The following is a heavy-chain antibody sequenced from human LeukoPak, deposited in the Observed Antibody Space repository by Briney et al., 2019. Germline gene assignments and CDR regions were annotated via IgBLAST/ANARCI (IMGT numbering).Heavy chain of an antibody. J-gene: IGHJ4*02. Sequence: GRSLRLSCAASGFTYTKHAMHWVRQAPGKGLEWVAVISYDGSNKKYADSVKGRFTISRDNSKNTLYLQMNSLRAEDTAVYYCAKGGSSSSGVFDYWGQGTLVTVSS. CDR1: GFTYTKHA. V-gene: IGHV3-30*04. D-gene: IGHD6-13*01. CDR2: ISYDGSNK. CDR3: AKGGSSSSGVFDY.